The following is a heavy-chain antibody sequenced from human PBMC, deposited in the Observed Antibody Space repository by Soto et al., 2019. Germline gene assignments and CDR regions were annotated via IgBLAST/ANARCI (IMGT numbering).Heavy chain of an antibody. CDR2: IYYSGST. Sequence: QVQLQESGPGLVKPSETLSLTCTVSGCSVSSGSYYWSWILQPPGKGLEWIGYIYYSGSTNYNPSLKSRVTISVDTSKNQFSLKLSSVTAADTAVYYCARFGTDGDYDDYWGQGTLVTVSS. V-gene: IGHV4-61*01. D-gene: IGHD3-16*01. CDR3: ARFGTDGDYDDY. J-gene: IGHJ4*02. CDR1: GCSVSSGSYY.